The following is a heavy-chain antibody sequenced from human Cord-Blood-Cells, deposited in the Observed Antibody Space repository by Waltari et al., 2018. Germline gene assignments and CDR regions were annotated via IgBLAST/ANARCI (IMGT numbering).Heavy chain of an antibody. CDR2: IYYSGST. CDR1: GGSIRSSSSY. V-gene: IGHV4-39*07. CDR3: ARRGSSSWFDY. D-gene: IGHD6-13*01. Sequence: QLQLQESGPGLVKPSETLSLTCTVSGGSIRSSSSYWAWIRPPPGKGLEWIGSIYYSGSTYYNPSLKSRVTISVDTSKNQFSLKLSSVTAADTAVYYCARRGSSSWFDYWGQGTLVTVSS. J-gene: IGHJ4*02.